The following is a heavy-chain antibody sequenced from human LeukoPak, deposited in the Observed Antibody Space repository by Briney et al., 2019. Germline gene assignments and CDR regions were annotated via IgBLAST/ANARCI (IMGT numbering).Heavy chain of an antibody. CDR2: ISSSSSYI. D-gene: IGHD2-15*01. V-gene: IGHV3-21*01. CDR1: GFTFSSYS. J-gene: IGHJ4*02. Sequence: GGSLRLSCAASGFTFSSYSMDWVRQAPGKGLEWVSSISSSSSYIYYADSVKGRFTISRDNAKNSLYLQMNSLRAEDTAVYYCARTRRSGIFDYWGQGTLVTVSS. CDR3: ARTRRSGIFDY.